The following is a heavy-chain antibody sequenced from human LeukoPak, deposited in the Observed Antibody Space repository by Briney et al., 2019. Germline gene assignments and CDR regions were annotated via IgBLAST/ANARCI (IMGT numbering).Heavy chain of an antibody. CDR1: GGSMSSYY. D-gene: IGHD2-2*01. CDR2: IYTSGST. V-gene: IGHV4-4*07. J-gene: IGHJ6*03. Sequence: PSETLSLTCTVSGGSMSSYYWSWIRQPPGKGLEWIGRIYTSGSTNYNPSLKSRVTMSVDTSKNQFSLKLSSVTAADTAVYYCARSGRYCSSTSCYPYYYYYMDVWGKGTTVTVSS. CDR3: ARSGRYCSSTSCYPYYYYYMDV.